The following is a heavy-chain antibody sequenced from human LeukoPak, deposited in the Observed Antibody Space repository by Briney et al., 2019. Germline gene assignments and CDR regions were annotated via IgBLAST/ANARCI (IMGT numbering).Heavy chain of an antibody. V-gene: IGHV3-48*01. CDR2: ISSSSSTI. CDR1: GFTFSIYD. J-gene: IGHJ4*02. CDR3: AREDASGLDY. Sequence: GGSLRLSCAASGFTFSIYDMNWVRQAPGKGLEWVSYISSSSSTIYYADSVKGRFTISRDNAKNSLYLQMNSLRAEDTAVYYCAREDASGLDYWGQGTLVIVSS. D-gene: IGHD5-12*01.